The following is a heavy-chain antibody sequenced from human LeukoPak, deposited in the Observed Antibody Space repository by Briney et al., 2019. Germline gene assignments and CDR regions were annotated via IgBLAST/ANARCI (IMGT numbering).Heavy chain of an antibody. J-gene: IGHJ4*02. D-gene: IGHD3-10*01. V-gene: IGHV3-7*01. CDR3: AREYRGVVDY. Sequence: PGRSLRLSCAASGFTFSSYWMSWVRQAPGKGLEWVANIKKDGSEKYYVESVKGRFTISRDNAKKSLYLQMNSLRAEDTAVYYCAREYRGVVDYWGQGTLVTVSS. CDR2: IKKDGSEK. CDR1: GFTFSSYW.